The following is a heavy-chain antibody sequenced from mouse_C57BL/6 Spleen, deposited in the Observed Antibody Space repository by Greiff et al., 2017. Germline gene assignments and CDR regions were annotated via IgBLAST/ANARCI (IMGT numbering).Heavy chain of an antibody. Sequence: EVQLQESGAGLVKPGGSLKLSCAASGFTFSSYAMSWVRQTPEQRLEWVAYISSGGGYIYYADTVKGRFTISRDNARNTLYLQMSSLKSEDTAMYYCTRISNPYAMDYWGQGTSVTVSS. CDR2: ISSGGGYI. J-gene: IGHJ4*01. CDR3: TRISNPYAMDY. V-gene: IGHV5-9-1*02. D-gene: IGHD2-5*01. CDR1: GFTFSSYA.